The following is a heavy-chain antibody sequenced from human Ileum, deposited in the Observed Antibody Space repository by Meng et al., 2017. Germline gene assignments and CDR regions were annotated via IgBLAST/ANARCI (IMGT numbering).Heavy chain of an antibody. J-gene: IGHJ5*02. CDR2: IHHSGST. CDR3: ARDLFTAQLRNQHPYNWFDP. Sequence: SETLSLTCAVPGFSISSDYYWGWFRQSPGKGLEWIGAIHHSGSTYFKASLKSRVSMSIDTSKNQFSLNLESVTAADTAVYYCARDLFTAQLRNQHPYNWFDPWGQGTLVTVSS. D-gene: IGHD1-26*01. V-gene: IGHV4-38-2*02. CDR1: GFSISSDYY.